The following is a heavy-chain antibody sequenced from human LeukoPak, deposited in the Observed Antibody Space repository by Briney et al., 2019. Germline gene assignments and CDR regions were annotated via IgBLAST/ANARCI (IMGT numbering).Heavy chain of an antibody. V-gene: IGHV3-23*01. CDR2: INGSGGST. CDR3: AKKYSTGLDP. CDR1: GFTFSSYA. D-gene: IGHD1-26*01. J-gene: IGHJ5*02. Sequence: GGSLRLSCAASGFTFSSYAMSWVRQAPGKGLEWVSDINGSGGSTYYADSVKGRFTISRDNSKNTLYLQMNSLRANDTAVYYCAKKYSTGLDPWGQGTLVTVSS.